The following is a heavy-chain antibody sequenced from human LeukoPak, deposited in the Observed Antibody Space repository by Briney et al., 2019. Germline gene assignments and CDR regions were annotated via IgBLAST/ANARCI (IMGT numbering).Heavy chain of an antibody. V-gene: IGHV4-59*01. J-gene: IGHJ2*01. CDR2: IYYSGTT. D-gene: IGHD4-17*01. CDR1: GDSISDYY. CDR3: ARVRVHGNYWYFDL. Sequence: SETLSRTCTVSGDSISDYYWSWIRQPPGKGLEWIGYIYYSGTTNYNPSLKSRVTISVDTSKKQFSLKLSSVTAADTAVYYCARVRVHGNYWYFDLWGRGTLVTVSS.